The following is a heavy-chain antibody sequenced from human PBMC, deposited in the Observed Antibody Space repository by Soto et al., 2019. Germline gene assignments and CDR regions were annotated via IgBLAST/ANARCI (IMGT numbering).Heavy chain of an antibody. V-gene: IGHV3-7*01. CDR1: GFTFSSYW. J-gene: IGHJ4*02. CDR2: INQDGSEK. CDR3: SRSLDY. Sequence: GGSLRLSCAASGFTFSSYWMDRVRQAPGKGLEWVANINQDGSEKHFVDSVKGRFSISRDNAKNSLYLEMSSLTAEDSALYYCSRSLDYWGQGTLVTVSS.